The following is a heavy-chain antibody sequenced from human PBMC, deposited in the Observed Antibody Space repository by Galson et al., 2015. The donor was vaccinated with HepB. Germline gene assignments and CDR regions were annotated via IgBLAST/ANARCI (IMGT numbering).Heavy chain of an antibody. D-gene: IGHD1-20*01. Sequence: PALVKPTQTLTLTCTFSGFSLSTSGVGVGWIRQPPGKALEWLALIYWDDDKRYSPSLKSRLTITKDTSKNQVVLTMTNMDPVDTATYYCAHTRYNWNVRWVHWFDPWGQGTLVTVSS. J-gene: IGHJ5*02. V-gene: IGHV2-5*02. CDR1: GFSLSTSGVG. CDR3: AHTRYNWNVRWVHWFDP. CDR2: IYWDDDK.